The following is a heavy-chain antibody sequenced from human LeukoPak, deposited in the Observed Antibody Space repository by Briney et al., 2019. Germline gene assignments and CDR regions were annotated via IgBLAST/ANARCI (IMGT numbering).Heavy chain of an antibody. CDR3: AKSMIVVVPYPNWFDP. D-gene: IGHD3-22*01. CDR2: INPTGGST. V-gene: IGHV1-46*01. Sequence: ASVKVSCKASGYTFPSYFMHWVRQAPGQGLEWMGIINPTGGSTTYAQKFQGRVTMTRDTSTSTVYMELSSLRSDDTAVYYCAKSMIVVVPYPNWFDPWGQGTLVTVSS. J-gene: IGHJ5*02. CDR1: GYTFPSYF.